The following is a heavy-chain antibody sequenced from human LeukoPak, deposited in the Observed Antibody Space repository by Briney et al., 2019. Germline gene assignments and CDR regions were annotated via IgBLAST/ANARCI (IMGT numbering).Heavy chain of an antibody. Sequence: SETLSLTCTVSGGSISSSSYYWGWIRQPPGKGLEWIGSVYYSGSTYYNPSLKSRVTISVDTSKNQFSLKLSSVTAADTAVYYCARGMDIVASRDYWGQGTLVTVSS. D-gene: IGHD5-12*01. CDR3: ARGMDIVASRDY. CDR1: GGSISSSSYY. V-gene: IGHV4-39*07. J-gene: IGHJ4*02. CDR2: VYYSGST.